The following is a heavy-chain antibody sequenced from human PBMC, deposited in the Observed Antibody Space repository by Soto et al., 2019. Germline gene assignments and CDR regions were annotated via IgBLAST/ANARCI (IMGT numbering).Heavy chain of an antibody. J-gene: IGHJ6*03. D-gene: IGHD6-6*01. CDR1: GGSISSYY. Sequence: SETLSLTCTVSGGSISSYYWSWIRQPPGKGLEWIGYIYYSGSTNYNPSLKSRVTISVDTSKNQFSLKLSSVTAADTAVYYCARAARDYYMDVWGKGTTVTVSS. CDR2: IYYSGST. V-gene: IGHV4-59*08. CDR3: ARAARDYYMDV.